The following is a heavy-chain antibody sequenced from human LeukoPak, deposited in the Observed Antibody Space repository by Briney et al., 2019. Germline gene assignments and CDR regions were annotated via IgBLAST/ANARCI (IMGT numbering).Heavy chain of an antibody. CDR3: ARARRGSTSPNWFDP. D-gene: IGHD2-2*01. J-gene: IGHJ5*02. CDR1: GGTFSSYA. Sequence: PVASVKVSCKASGGTFSSYAISWVRQAPGQGLEWMGGIIPIFGTAHYAQKFQGRVTITTDESTSTAYMELSSLRSEDTAVYYCARARRGSTSPNWFDPWGQGTLVTVSS. V-gene: IGHV1-69*05. CDR2: IIPIFGTA.